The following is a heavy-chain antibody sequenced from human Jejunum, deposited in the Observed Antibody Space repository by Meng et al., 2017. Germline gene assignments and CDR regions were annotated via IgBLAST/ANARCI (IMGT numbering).Heavy chain of an antibody. V-gene: IGHV1-46*01. CDR3: ARGHYDTSGSYFGLRDSPKDYFDY. D-gene: IGHD3-22*01. J-gene: IGHJ4*02. CDR1: GYTFTSYY. Sequence: ASVKVSCKASGYTFTSYYMHWVRQAPGQGLGWMGIISPLSGTPRYAQNFQGRVTMTRDMSTNTVYMELGSLRPEDTAVYYCARGHYDTSGSYFGLRDSPKDYFDYWGQGTLVTVSS. CDR2: ISPLSGTP.